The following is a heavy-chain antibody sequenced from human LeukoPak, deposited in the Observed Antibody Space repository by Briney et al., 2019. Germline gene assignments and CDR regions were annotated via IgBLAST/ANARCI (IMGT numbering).Heavy chain of an antibody. V-gene: IGHV3-23*01. CDR3: ETSGWDNIDYFYGMDV. CDR1: GFTFSVYA. Sequence: GGSLRLSCAASGFTFSVYAMSWVRQAPGKGLEWVSRIGGSVGTTYYADSVKGRFTISRDNSKNSLFLQMNSLRAEDTAVYYCETSGWDNIDYFYGMDVWGHGTTVTVSS. CDR2: IGGSVGTT. J-gene: IGHJ6*02. D-gene: IGHD6-19*01.